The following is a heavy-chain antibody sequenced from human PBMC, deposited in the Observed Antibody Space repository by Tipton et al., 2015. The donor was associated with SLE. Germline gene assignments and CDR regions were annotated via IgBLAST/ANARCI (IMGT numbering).Heavy chain of an antibody. Sequence: TLSLTCTVSGGSISTYYWSWIRLPAGKGLEWIGRVSTTGNNSNNPSLKSRVTMSVDTSKNQVSLKLASVTAADTAVYYCARDGSVSPLDVWGQGTSVVVSS. D-gene: IGHD5/OR15-5a*01. CDR2: VSTTGNN. J-gene: IGHJ3*01. V-gene: IGHV4-4*07. CDR3: ARDGSVSPLDV. CDR1: GGSISTYY.